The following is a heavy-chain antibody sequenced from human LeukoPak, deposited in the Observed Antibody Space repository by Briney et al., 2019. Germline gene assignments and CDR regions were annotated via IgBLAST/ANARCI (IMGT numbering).Heavy chain of an antibody. CDR3: GRSGTYAYFDY. J-gene: IGHJ4*02. CDR1: GFTFSSYA. Sequence: GGSLRLSCAASGFTFSSYAMNWVRQAPGKGLEWVSYISSSASTIYYADSVEGRFTISRDNAKNSLFLQMNSLRAEDTAVYYCGRSGTYAYFDYWGQGTLVTVSS. V-gene: IGHV3-48*01. CDR2: ISSSASTI. D-gene: IGHD4-17*01.